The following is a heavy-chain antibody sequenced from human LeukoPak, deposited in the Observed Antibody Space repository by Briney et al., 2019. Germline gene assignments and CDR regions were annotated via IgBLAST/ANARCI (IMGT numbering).Heavy chain of an antibody. CDR3: ARGRNTIFGVVIDNWFGP. J-gene: IGHJ5*02. V-gene: IGHV4-34*01. D-gene: IGHD3-3*01. CDR2: INHSGST. Sequence: SETLSLTCAVYGGSFSGYYWSWIRQPPGKGLEWIGEINHSGSTNYNPSLKSRVTISVDTSKNQFSLKLSSVTAADTAVYYCARGRNTIFGVVIDNWFGPWGQGTLVTVSS. CDR1: GGSFSGYY.